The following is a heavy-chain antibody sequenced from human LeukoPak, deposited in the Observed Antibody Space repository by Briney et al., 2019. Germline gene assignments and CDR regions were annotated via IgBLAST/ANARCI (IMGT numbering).Heavy chain of an antibody. CDR3: ARGRKNRYGWFDP. J-gene: IGHJ5*02. V-gene: IGHV1-8*03. D-gene: IGHD1-14*01. CDR2: MNPNSGNT. CDR1: GYTFTSYG. Sequence: ASVKVSCKASGYTFTSYGINWVRQATGQGLEWMGWMNPNSGNTGYAQKFQGRVTITRNTSISTAYMELSSLRSEDTAVYYCARGRKNRYGWFDPWGQGTLVTVSS.